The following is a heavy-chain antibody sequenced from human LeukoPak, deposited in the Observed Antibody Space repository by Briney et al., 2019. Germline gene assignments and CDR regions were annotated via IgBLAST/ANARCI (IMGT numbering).Heavy chain of an antibody. D-gene: IGHD3-16*01. CDR3: AREEGDYVWGSTYGMDV. J-gene: IGHJ6*02. CDR1: GGSISTYY. CDR2: VYYSGTT. Sequence: SETLSLTCTVSGGSISTYYWNWIRQPPGKGLEWIGYVYYSGTTYQNPSLKSRVTISVDTSKNQFSLKLSSVTAADTAVYYCAREEGDYVWGSTYGMDVWGQGTTVTVSS. V-gene: IGHV4-59*12.